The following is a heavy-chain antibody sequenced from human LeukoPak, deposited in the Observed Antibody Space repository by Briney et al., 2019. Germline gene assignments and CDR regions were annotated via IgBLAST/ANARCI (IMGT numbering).Heavy chain of an antibody. V-gene: IGHV4-59*01. J-gene: IGHJ4*02. Sequence: PSETLSLTCTASGGSISSYYWSWIRQPPGKGLEWIASVCYSGSTNYNPSLESRVTITVDASKNPNLLKLSSVTADDAAGYYGAGEGSDSSGYYYFHYWGQETLVTVSS. CDR1: GGSISSYY. CDR3: AGEGSDSSGYYYFHY. CDR2: VCYSGST. D-gene: IGHD3-22*01.